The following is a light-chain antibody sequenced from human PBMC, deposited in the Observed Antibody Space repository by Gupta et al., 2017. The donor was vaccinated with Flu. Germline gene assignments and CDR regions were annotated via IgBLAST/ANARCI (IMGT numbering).Light chain of an antibody. J-gene: IGKJ4*01. CDR2: SAS. V-gene: IGKV3-15*01. CDR1: QNVNNN. Sequence: EVVLTQSPATLSVSPGGRVSLSCRASQNVNNNLAWYQQKPGQAPRLLIYSASSRETGVPARFSGGGYGTDLTLTVSGRQSEDSAFYYCQQDKLWPPNTFGRGTKMEI. CDR3: QQDKLWPPNT.